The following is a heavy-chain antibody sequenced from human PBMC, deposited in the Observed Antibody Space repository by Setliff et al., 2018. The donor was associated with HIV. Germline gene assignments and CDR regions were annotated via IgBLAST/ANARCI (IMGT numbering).Heavy chain of an antibody. CDR1: GYTFTTYN. Sequence: ASVKVSCKASGYTFTTYNINWVRQAAGQGLEWMGWMNPNSGNTGYAQRFQGRLTMTRNTSISTAYMELNSLMSEDTAVYFCAIRREVVVATTRRGLDIWGQGTMVTVSS. D-gene: IGHD2-15*01. V-gene: IGHV1-8*02. CDR3: AIRREVVVATTRRGLDI. CDR2: MNPNSGNT. J-gene: IGHJ3*02.